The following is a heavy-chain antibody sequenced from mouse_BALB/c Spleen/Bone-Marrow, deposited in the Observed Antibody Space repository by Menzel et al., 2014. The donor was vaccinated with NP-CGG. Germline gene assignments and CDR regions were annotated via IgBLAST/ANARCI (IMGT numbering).Heavy chain of an antibody. D-gene: IGHD1-2*01. CDR1: GFNIKDTY. Sequence: DVQLVESGAELVKPGASVKLSCTASGFNIKDTYMHWVKQRPEQGLERIGRIDPANGNTKYDPKFQGKATITADTSSNTAYLQLSSLTSEDTAVYYCARYYYGYYFDYWGQGTTLTVSS. CDR3: ARYYYGYYFDY. J-gene: IGHJ2*01. V-gene: IGHV14-3*02. CDR2: IDPANGNT.